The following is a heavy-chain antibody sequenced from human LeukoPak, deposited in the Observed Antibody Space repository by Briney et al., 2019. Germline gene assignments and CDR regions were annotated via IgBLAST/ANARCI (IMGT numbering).Heavy chain of an antibody. D-gene: IGHD3-3*02. J-gene: IGHJ4*02. CDR3: ARHPIRGYYFDY. CDR1: GGSISSGSYY. CDR2: IYTSGST. Sequence: SQTLSLTCTVSGGSISSGSYYWSWIRQPAGTGLEWIGRIYTSGSTNYNPSLKSRVTISVDTSKNQFSLKLSSVTAADTAVYYCARHPIRGYYFDYWGQGTLVTVSS. V-gene: IGHV4-61*02.